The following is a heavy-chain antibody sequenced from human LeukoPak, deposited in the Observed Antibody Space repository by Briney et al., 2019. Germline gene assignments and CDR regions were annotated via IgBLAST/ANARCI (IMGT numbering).Heavy chain of an antibody. Sequence: GGSLRLSCAASGFTFTNAWMNWVRQAPGKGLEWVSVIYSGGSTFYADSVKGRFTISRDKSKNTLYLQMNSLRVEDTAIYYCATIAARNQFDFWGQGTLVTVSS. CDR1: GFTFTNAW. D-gene: IGHD6-25*01. J-gene: IGHJ4*02. V-gene: IGHV3-66*01. CDR2: IYSGGST. CDR3: ATIAARNQFDF.